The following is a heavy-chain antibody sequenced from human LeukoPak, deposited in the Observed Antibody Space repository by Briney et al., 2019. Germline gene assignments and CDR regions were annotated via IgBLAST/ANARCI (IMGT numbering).Heavy chain of an antibody. CDR2: INPNSGGT. CDR3: ARANDGSYHNY. Sequence: ASVKVSCKASGYSFTGYYMHWVRQAPGQGLEWMGWINPNSGGTISAQKFQGGVTMTRDTSITTAYMELSRLTSDDTAVYFCARANDGSYHNYWGQGTLVTVSS. V-gene: IGHV1-2*02. D-gene: IGHD1-26*01. CDR1: GYSFTGYY. J-gene: IGHJ4*02.